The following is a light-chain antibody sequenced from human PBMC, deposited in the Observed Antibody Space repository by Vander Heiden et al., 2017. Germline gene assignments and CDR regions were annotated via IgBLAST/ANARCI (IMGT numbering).Light chain of an antibody. J-gene: IGKJ1*01. CDR2: WAS. V-gene: IGKV4-1*01. Sequence: IMLTQSPDSLAAFLGDGATIHCTSSQTILDSTNKWNYLALYQQKPRQPPKLLIYWASTRGSGVPDRFSGSGAGTDVTLTISKLQAEDGAVYYCQQYYSTPRAFGQGTTVEIK. CDR3: QQYYSTPRA. CDR1: QTILDSTNKWNY.